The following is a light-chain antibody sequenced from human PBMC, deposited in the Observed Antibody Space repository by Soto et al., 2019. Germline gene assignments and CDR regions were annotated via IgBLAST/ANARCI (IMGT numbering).Light chain of an antibody. CDR1: QTVRSNY. CDR3: QQFGSSPWT. V-gene: IGKV3-20*01. Sequence: EIVLTQSPGTLSLSPGERATLSCRASQTVRSNYLAWYQQKPGQAPRPLIYGASSRATDIPDRFSGSGSGTDFTLTISRLEPEDFAVYYCQQFGSSPWTFGQGTKVEIK. J-gene: IGKJ1*01. CDR2: GAS.